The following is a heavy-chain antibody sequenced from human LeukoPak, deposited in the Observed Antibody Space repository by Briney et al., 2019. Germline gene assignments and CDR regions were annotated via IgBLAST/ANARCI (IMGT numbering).Heavy chain of an antibody. Sequence: SETLSLTCTVSGGSISSSSYYWGWIRQPPGKGLEWIGSIYYSGSTYYNPSLKSRVTISVDTSKNQFSLKLSSVTAADTAVYYCARIPPMVRGVIWGYMDVWGKGTTVTVSS. CDR1: GGSISSSSYY. CDR3: ARIPPMVRGVIWGYMDV. J-gene: IGHJ6*03. CDR2: IYYSGST. V-gene: IGHV4-39*07. D-gene: IGHD3-10*01.